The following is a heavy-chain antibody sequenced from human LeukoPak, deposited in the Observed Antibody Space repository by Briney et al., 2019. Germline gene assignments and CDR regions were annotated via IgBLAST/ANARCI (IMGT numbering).Heavy chain of an antibody. V-gene: IGHV4-59*11. D-gene: IGHD6-13*01. Sequence: PSETLSLTCTVSGGSINSHYWSWIRQPPGQGLEWIGYVFNGGSTNYNPPLKSLVTMSVDTSRDQFSLRLTSVTAADTAIYYCATRPDGSTWYGVFDCWSQGTLVADSS. CDR2: VFNGGST. J-gene: IGHJ4*02. CDR3: ATRPDGSTWYGVFDC. CDR1: GGSINSHY.